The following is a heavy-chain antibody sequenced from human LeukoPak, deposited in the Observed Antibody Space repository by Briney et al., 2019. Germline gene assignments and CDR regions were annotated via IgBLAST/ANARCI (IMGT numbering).Heavy chain of an antibody. CDR2: KKQDGSEK. CDR1: GFTFSSYW. CDR3: ARDWLDYYFDY. V-gene: IGHV3-7*03. Sequence: PGGSLRLSCAASGFTFSSYWMIWVRQSPGKGREGVANKKQDGSEKYYVDSVKGRFTISRDNAKNSLYLQMNSLRAEDTAVYYCARDWLDYYFDYWGQGTLVTVSS. J-gene: IGHJ4*02. D-gene: IGHD3-22*01.